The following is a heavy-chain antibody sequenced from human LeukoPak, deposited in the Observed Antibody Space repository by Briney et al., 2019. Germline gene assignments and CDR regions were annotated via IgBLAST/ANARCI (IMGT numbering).Heavy chain of an antibody. J-gene: IGHJ5*02. V-gene: IGHV4-4*07. Sequence: SETLSLTCSVSSDSITNYYWSWIRQPAGKGLEWIGRIYSSGSTDYNPSLKSRVSMSVDTSKNQFSLKLSSVTAADTAVYYCARDIYYYDSSGYYGWFDPWGQGTLVTVSS. CDR2: IYSSGST. CDR3: ARDIYYYDSSGYYGWFDP. CDR1: SDSITNYY. D-gene: IGHD3-22*01.